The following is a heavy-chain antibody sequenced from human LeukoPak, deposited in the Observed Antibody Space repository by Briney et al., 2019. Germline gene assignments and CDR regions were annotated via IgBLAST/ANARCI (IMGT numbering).Heavy chain of an antibody. CDR1: VFTLSNAW. CDR3: TTDSHLRGTVRLFDY. J-gene: IGHJ4*02. D-gene: IGHD3-10*01. CDR2: IKSKTDGGTT. V-gene: IGHV3-15*01. Sequence: GGSLRLSCAASVFTLSNAWVTWVRQVPGKGLEWVGRIKSKTDGGTTDYAAPVKGRFTISRDDSKNTLYLQMNSLKTEDTAVYYCTTDSHLRGTVRLFDYWGQGTLVTVSS.